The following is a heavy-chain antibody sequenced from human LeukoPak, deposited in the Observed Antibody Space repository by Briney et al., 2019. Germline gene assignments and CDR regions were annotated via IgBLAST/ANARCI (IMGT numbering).Heavy chain of an antibody. CDR2: ISSSNI. Sequence: GGSLRLSCAASGFTFSRKSMNWVRQAPGKGLEWVSSISSSNIYYAYSVKGRFTISRYNSKTSLYLQMNSLRADDTALYYCARDAGSGSYYIYYWGRGTLVTVSS. V-gene: IGHV3-21*01. D-gene: IGHD3-10*01. J-gene: IGHJ4*02. CDR1: GFTFSRKS. CDR3: ARDAGSGSYYIYY.